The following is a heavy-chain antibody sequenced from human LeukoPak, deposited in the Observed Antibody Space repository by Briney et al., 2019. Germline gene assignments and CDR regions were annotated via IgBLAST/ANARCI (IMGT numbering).Heavy chain of an antibody. Sequence: ASVKVSCKASGYTFPDFGITWVRHAPGQGLEWMGWISPNSGNTKSAQKFQGRVTMTRDTSISTAYMELSRLRSDDTAVYYCARAPGGVTMIVVDWGQGTLVTVSS. CDR2: ISPNSGNT. D-gene: IGHD3-22*01. V-gene: IGHV1-2*02. CDR1: GYTFPDFG. J-gene: IGHJ4*02. CDR3: ARAPGGVTMIVVD.